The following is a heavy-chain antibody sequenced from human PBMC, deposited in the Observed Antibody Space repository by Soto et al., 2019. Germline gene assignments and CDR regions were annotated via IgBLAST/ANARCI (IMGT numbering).Heavy chain of an antibody. J-gene: IGHJ6*02. V-gene: IGHV3-13*04. CDR2: IGTAGDT. Sequence: EVQLVESGGGLVQPGGSLRLSCSASGFTFSSYDMHWVRQGPGKGLEWVSAIGTAGDTNYAGSVKGRFTISRENAKNSLYLQMNRLRPEDTAVYKCAKDLRTTISDYGMDVWGQGTTVTVSS. D-gene: IGHD2-15*01. CDR3: AKDLRTTISDYGMDV. CDR1: GFTFSSYD.